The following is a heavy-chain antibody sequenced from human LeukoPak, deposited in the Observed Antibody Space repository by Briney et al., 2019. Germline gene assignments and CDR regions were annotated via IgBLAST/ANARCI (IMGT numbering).Heavy chain of an antibody. J-gene: IGHJ3*01. CDR3: AKPRGGASWAFDV. CDR2: ISYDGRDK. CDR1: GFTFSSYG. Sequence: GGSLRLSCAASGFTFSSYGMHWVRQAPGKGLEWVAGISYDGRDKYYADSVKGRFTISRDNSKNTLNPQMNSLRAEDTAVYYCAKPRGGASWAFDVWGQGPMVTVSS. D-gene: IGHD3-10*01. V-gene: IGHV3-30*18.